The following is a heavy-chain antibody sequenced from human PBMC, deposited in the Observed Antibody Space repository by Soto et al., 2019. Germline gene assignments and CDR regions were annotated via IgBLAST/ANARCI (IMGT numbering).Heavy chain of an antibody. J-gene: IGHJ5*02. CDR1: GGSISSGGYY. Sequence: TSETLSLTCTVSGGSISSGGYYWSWIRQHPGKGLEWIGYIFYSGTTYYNPSLKSRVTISVDTSKNQFSMKLNSVTAADTAVYYCARSVDPWGQGTLVTVSS. CDR2: IFYSGTT. V-gene: IGHV4-31*03. CDR3: ARSVDP.